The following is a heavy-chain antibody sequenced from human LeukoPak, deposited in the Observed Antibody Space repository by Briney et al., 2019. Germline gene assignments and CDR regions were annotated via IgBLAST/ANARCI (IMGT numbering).Heavy chain of an antibody. D-gene: IGHD3-9*01. J-gene: IGHJ3*02. CDR2: ISWNSGSI. CDR3: AKVVYYDILTGYSTNAFDI. CDR1: GFTFDDYA. Sequence: GGSLRLSCAASGFTFDDYAMHWVRQAPGKGLEWVSGISWNSGSIGYADSVKGRFTISRDNAKNSLYLQMNSLRAEDTALYYCAKVVYYDILTGYSTNAFDIWGQGTMVTVSS. V-gene: IGHV3-9*01.